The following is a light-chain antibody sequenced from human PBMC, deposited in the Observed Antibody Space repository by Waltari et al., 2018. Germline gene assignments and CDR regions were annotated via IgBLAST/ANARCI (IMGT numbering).Light chain of an antibody. Sequence: IVLSQSPGTLSLCPGEIAPLSCWASQSVGKYLAWYQQKPGQASMLIIYHTSNSATGIPNTFSGSGSGADFSLTINRLAAEGFGVYYGRNYVSLPGTFSQGTKVEI. CDR1: QSVGKY. J-gene: IGKJ1*01. CDR3: RNYVSLPGT. V-gene: IGKV3-20*01. CDR2: HTS.